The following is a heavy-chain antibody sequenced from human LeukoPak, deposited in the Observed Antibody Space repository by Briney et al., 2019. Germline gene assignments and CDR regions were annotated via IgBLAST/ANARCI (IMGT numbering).Heavy chain of an antibody. CDR3: ARENRGWSNYYMDV. CDR1: GYSISSGYY. J-gene: IGHJ6*03. Sequence: PSETLSLTCTVSGYSISSGYYWGWIRQPPGKGLEWIGSIYHSGSTYYNPSLKSRVTISVDTSKNQFSLKLSSVTAADTAVYYCARENRGWSNYYMDVWGKGTTVTVSS. V-gene: IGHV4-38-2*02. D-gene: IGHD6-19*01. CDR2: IYHSGST.